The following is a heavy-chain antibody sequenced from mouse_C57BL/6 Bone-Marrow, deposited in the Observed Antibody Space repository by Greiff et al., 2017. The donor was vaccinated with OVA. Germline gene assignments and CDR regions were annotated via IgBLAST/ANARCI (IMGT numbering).Heavy chain of an antibody. J-gene: IGHJ3*01. CDR2: IDPNSGGT. CDR3: ARDDYDERVWFAD. D-gene: IGHD2-4*01. V-gene: IGHV1-72*01. CDR1: GYTFTSYW. Sequence: QVQLKQPGAELVKPGASVKLSCKASGYTFTSYWMHWVKQRPGRGLEWIGRIDPNSGGTKYNEKFKSKATLTVDKPSSTAYMQLSSLTSEDSAVYYCARDDYDERVWFADWGQGTLVTVSA.